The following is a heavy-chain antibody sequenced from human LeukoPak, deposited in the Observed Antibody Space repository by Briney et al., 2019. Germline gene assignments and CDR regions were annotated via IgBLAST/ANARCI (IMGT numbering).Heavy chain of an antibody. CDR2: IYGSSRT. CDR3: ARDRADGYNYGDYFDN. V-gene: IGHV3-66*01. Sequence: PGGSLRLSCAASGFTVSSNYMSWVRQAAGKGLEWVSVIYGSSRTYYADSVKGRFTISRDNSKNTVYPQMDSLRAEDTAVYYCARDRADGYNYGDYFDNWGQGTLVTVSS. D-gene: IGHD5-18*01. J-gene: IGHJ4*02. CDR1: GFTVSSNY.